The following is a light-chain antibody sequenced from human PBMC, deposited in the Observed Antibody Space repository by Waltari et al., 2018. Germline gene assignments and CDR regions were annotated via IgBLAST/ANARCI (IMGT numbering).Light chain of an antibody. CDR3: QQSYTIPHT. CDR1: RTISNY. V-gene: IGKV1-39*01. Sequence: DIQMTQSPSSLSVSVGDRVTIICRASRTISNYLNWYQQQPGKAPKLLISPASTLQSGVPSRFRGSGSGTNFILTINNLQPEDFATYYCQQSYTIPHTFGQGTKLEI. CDR2: PAS. J-gene: IGKJ2*01.